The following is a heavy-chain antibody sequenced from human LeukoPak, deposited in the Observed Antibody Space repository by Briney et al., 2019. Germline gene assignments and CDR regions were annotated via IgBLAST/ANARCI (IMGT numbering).Heavy chain of an antibody. CDR1: GGTFSSYA. CDR2: IIPIFGTA. Sequence: ASVKVSCKASGGTFSSYAISWVRQAPGQGLEWMGGIIPIFGTANYAQKFQGRVTITTDESTSTAYMELSSLRSEDTAVYYCARRGRSGYSPFDCWGQGTLVTVSS. V-gene: IGHV1-69*05. CDR3: ARRGRSGYSPFDC. D-gene: IGHD3-22*01. J-gene: IGHJ4*02.